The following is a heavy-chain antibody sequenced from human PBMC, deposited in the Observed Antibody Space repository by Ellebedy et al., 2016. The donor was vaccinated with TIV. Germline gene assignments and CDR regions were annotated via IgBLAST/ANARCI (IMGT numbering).Heavy chain of an antibody. CDR1: GFTFSSYW. D-gene: IGHD3-10*01. CDR2: ISQDGSRV. J-gene: IGHJ3*02. V-gene: IGHV3-7*01. Sequence: GESLKISCAASGFTFSSYWMTWVRQAPGKGLEWVANISQDGSRVNYVDSVKGRFTISRDNAKNSLHLQMNGLRAEDTAVYYCARDSGSGAFDIWGQGTLVTVSS. CDR3: ARDSGSGAFDI.